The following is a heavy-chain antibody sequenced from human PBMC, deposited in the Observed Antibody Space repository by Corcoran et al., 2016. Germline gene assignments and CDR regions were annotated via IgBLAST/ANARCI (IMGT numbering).Heavy chain of an antibody. CDR2: IWYDGSNK. J-gene: IGHJ6*02. CDR1: GFTFGGHA. CDR3: ARDGQGLAPYAMDV. D-gene: IGHD3-9*01. Sequence: QVQLVESGGGVVQPGRSLRLSCTVSGFTFGGHAMHWVRQAPGRGLEWVSQIWYDGSNKYYVDSVKGRFTVSRDNSKNTLYLQMDSLRPEDTAVYYCARDGQGLAPYAMDVWGQGTTVTVSS. V-gene: IGHV3-33*01.